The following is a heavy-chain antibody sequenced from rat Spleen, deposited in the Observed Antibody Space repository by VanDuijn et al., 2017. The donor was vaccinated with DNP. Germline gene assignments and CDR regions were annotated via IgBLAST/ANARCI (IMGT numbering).Heavy chain of an antibody. CDR1: GFSLTSNS. Sequence: QVQLKESGPGLVQPSQTLSLICTVSGFSLTSNSVHWVRQPPGKGLEWVGAIWSGGSTDYNSALKSRLSISRDTAKTQVFLKMNSLQTEDTAIYFCARRGYGGSFDYWGQGVMVTVSS. D-gene: IGHD1-11*01. J-gene: IGHJ2*01. V-gene: IGHV2-1*01. CDR2: IWSGGST. CDR3: ARRGYGGSFDY.